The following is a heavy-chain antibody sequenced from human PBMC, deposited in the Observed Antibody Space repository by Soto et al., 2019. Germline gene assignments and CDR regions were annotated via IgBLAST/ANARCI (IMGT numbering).Heavy chain of an antibody. V-gene: IGHV1-2*04. Sequence: VTSVKVSCKTSGYSISDYCLRWLRQTPGQRPEWMGWINPNSSGTNYAQKFQGWVTMTRDTSISTAYMELSRLRSDDTAVYYCARGVTGTKDRYYYYYGMDVWRQGTTVTGSS. CDR3: ARGVTGTKDRYYYYYGMDV. CDR2: INPNSSGT. D-gene: IGHD1-7*01. J-gene: IGHJ6*02. CDR1: GYSISDYC.